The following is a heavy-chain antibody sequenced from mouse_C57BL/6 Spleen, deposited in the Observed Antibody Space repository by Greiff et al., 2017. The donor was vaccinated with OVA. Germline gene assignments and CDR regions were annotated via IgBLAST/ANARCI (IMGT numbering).Heavy chain of an antibody. D-gene: IGHD4-1*01. Sequence: EVQLQQSGPELVKPGASVKIPCKASGYTFTDYNMDWVKQSHGKSLEWIGDINPNNGGTIYNQKFKGKATLTVAKSSSTAYMELRSLTSEDTAVYYCARKDGLGSWFAYWGQGTLVTVSA. CDR1: GYTFTDYN. CDR2: INPNNGGT. CDR3: ARKDGLGSWFAY. J-gene: IGHJ3*01. V-gene: IGHV1-18*01.